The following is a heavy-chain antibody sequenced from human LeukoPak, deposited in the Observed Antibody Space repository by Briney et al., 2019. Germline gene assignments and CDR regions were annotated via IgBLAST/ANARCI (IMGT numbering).Heavy chain of an antibody. CDR2: IYYSGST. D-gene: IGHD6-13*01. J-gene: IGHJ2*01. Sequence: SETLSLTCTVSGGSISSGGYYWSWIRQHPGKGLEWIGYIYYSGSTCYNPSLKSRVTISVDTSKNQFSLKLSSVTAADTAVYYCARHPLYRSSYSSSWPYWYFDLWGRGTLVTVSS. CDR1: GGSISSGGYY. V-gene: IGHV4-31*03. CDR3: ARHPLYRSSYSSSWPYWYFDL.